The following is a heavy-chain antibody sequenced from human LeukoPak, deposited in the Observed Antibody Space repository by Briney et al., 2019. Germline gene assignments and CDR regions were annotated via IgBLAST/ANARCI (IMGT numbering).Heavy chain of an antibody. CDR1: GGSISSYY. D-gene: IGHD3-22*01. CDR2: IYYSGST. V-gene: IGHV4-59*01. J-gene: IGHJ4*02. Sequence: SETLSPTCTVSGGSISSYYWSWIRQPPGKGLEWIGYIYYSGSTNYNPSLKSRVTISVDTSKNQFSLKLSSVTAADTAVYYCASDSSGYFSYWGQGTLVTVSS. CDR3: ASDSSGYFSY.